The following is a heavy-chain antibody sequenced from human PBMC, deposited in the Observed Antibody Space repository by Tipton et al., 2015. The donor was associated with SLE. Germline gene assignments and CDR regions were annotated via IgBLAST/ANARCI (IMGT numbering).Heavy chain of an antibody. V-gene: IGHV4-39*07. J-gene: IGHJ6*03. CDR2: IYYSGSS. Sequence: LRLSCTVSGGSIRDTDYYWAWIRQSPGKGLEWIWNIYYSGSSYYHPSLKSRVTISVDTSKNQFSLKLSSVTAADTAVYYCARELHGYYYYYFMDVWGKGTTVTVSS. CDR3: ARELHGYYYYYFMDV. CDR1: GGSIRDTDYY.